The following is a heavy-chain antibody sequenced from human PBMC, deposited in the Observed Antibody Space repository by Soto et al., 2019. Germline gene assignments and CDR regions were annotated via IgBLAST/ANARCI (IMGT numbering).Heavy chain of an antibody. J-gene: IGHJ6*03. Sequence: GGSLRLSCAASGFTFSSYGMHWVRQAPGKGLEWVAVIWYDGSNKYYADSVKGRFTISRDNSKNTLYLQMNSLRAEDTAVYYCARDGSGCSITSCYYYYYYYMDVWGKGTTVTVSS. CDR1: GFTFSSYG. V-gene: IGHV3-33*01. CDR3: ARDGSGCSITSCYYYYYYYMDV. CDR2: IWYDGSNK. D-gene: IGHD2-2*01.